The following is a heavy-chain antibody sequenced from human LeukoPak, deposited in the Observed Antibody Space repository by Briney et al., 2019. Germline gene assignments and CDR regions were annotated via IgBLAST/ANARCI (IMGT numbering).Heavy chain of an antibody. CDR1: GYTFTSYG. CDR2: ISAYNGNT. V-gene: IGHV1-18*01. CDR3: ARLVAAAPPEDV. J-gene: IGHJ6*04. D-gene: IGHD6-13*01. Sequence: ASVKVSCKASGYTFTSYGISWVRQAPGQGLEWMGWISAYNGNTNYAQKLQGRVTMTTETSTSTAYMELRSLRSDDTAVYYCARLVAAAPPEDVWGKGTTVTVSS.